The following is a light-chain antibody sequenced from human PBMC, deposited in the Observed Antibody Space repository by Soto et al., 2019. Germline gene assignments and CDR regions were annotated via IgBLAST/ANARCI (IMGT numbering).Light chain of an antibody. J-gene: IGKJ5*01. V-gene: IGKV1-12*01. Sequence: DIQMTQSPSSVSASVGDRVTITCRACQGVSTWLAWYQQKPGKAPNLLIYTASSLQSGVPSRFSGSGSGTDFTLTINGLQPEDFATYYCQQAASFPITFGQGTRLEIK. CDR1: QGVSTW. CDR2: TAS. CDR3: QQAASFPIT.